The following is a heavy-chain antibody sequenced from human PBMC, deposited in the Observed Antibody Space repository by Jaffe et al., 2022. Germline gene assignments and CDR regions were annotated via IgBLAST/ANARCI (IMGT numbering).Heavy chain of an antibody. J-gene: IGHJ3*02. D-gene: IGHD1-26*01. CDR2: IYTSGST. V-gene: IGHV4-61*02. CDR3: ARVVSYGYAFDI. CDR1: GGSISSGSYY. Sequence: QVQLQESGPGLVKPSQTLSLTCTVSGGSISSGSYYWSWIRQPAGKGLEWIGRIYTSGSTNYNPSLKSRVTISVDTSKNQFSLKLSSVTAADTAVYYCARVVSYGYAFDIWGQGTMVTVSS.